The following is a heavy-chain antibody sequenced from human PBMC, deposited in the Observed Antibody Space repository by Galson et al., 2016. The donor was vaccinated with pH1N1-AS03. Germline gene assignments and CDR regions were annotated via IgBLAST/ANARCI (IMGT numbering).Heavy chain of an antibody. D-gene: IGHD1-26*01. Sequence: SVKVSCKASGGTFSSYGITWVRQAPGQGLEWMGGIIPIFGTAHYAQKFQGRVTITADESTTTAYMDLSSQGPEDTALYYCTRGVGDTLYHLYGMDVWGQGITVAVSS. CDR1: GGTFSSYG. J-gene: IGHJ6*02. V-gene: IGHV1-69*13. CDR2: IIPIFGTA. CDR3: TRGVGDTLYHLYGMDV.